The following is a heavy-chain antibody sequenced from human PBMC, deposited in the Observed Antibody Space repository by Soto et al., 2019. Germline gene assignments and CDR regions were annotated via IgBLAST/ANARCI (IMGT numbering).Heavy chain of an antibody. J-gene: IGHJ4*02. Sequence: SETLSLTCAVYGGSFSGYYWSWIRQPPGKGLEWIGEINHSRSTNYNPSLKSRVTISVDTSKNQFSLKLSSVTAADTAVYYCASGANYYDSSGSGYWGQGTLVTVSS. CDR1: GGSFSGYY. D-gene: IGHD3-22*01. CDR3: ASGANYYDSSGSGY. CDR2: INHSRST. V-gene: IGHV4-34*01.